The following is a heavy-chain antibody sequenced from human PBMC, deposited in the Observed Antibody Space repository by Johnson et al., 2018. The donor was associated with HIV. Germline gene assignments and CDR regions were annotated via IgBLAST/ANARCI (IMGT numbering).Heavy chain of an antibody. CDR3: ARDPAYSSTWEGAFDI. Sequence: QVQLVESGGGVVQPGRSLRLSCAASGFTLSNYAMHWVRQAPGKGLEWVAVISYDGSNTYYTDSVKGRFTISRDNSKNTLSLQMDSLRPEDTAVYYCARDPAYSSTWEGAFDIWGQGTMVTVSS. CDR2: ISYDGSNT. J-gene: IGHJ3*02. V-gene: IGHV3-30*04. D-gene: IGHD6-19*01. CDR1: GFTLSNYA.